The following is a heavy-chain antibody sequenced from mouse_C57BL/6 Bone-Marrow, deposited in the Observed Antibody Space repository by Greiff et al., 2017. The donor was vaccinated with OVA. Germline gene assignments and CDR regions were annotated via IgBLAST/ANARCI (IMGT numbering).Heavy chain of an antibody. V-gene: IGHV1-81*01. J-gene: IGHJ1*03. Sequence: QVQLQQSGAELARPGASVKLSCKASGYTFTSYGISWVKQRTGQGLEWIGEIYPRSGNTYYNEKFKGKATLTADKSSSTAYMELRSLTSEDSAVYFCARRGGSSTYWYFDVGGTGTTVTVSS. D-gene: IGHD1-1*01. CDR3: ARRGGSSTYWYFDV. CDR1: GYTFTSYG. CDR2: IYPRSGNT.